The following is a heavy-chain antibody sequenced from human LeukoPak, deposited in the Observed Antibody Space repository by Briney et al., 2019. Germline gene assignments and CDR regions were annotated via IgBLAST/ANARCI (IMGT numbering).Heavy chain of an antibody. V-gene: IGHV4-34*01. D-gene: IGHD6-13*01. J-gene: IGHJ6*03. CDR1: GGSFSGYY. CDR2: INHSGST. Sequence: PSETLSLTCAVYGGSFSGYYWSWIRQPPGKGLEWIGEINHSGSTNYNPSLKSRVTISVDTSKNQFSLKLSSVTAADTAVYYCARVGYSSSWYGVDYYYYMDVWGKGTTVTVSS. CDR3: ARVGYSSSWYGVDYYYYMDV.